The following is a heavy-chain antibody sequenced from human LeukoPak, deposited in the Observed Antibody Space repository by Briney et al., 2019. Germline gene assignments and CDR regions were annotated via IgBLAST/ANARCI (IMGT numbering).Heavy chain of an antibody. J-gene: IGHJ4*02. CDR3: ARVTAAGGGFDH. CDR1: GGSVSGYN. D-gene: IGHD2-15*01. V-gene: IGHV4-59*02. Sequence: SETLSLTCTVSGGSVSGYNWSWIRQPPGQGLECIGHIYFTGSTTYNPSLKSRVTISVDTSQNQFSLSLTSVTSADTAVYYCARVTAAGGGFDHWGQGTLVTVSS. CDR2: IYFTGST.